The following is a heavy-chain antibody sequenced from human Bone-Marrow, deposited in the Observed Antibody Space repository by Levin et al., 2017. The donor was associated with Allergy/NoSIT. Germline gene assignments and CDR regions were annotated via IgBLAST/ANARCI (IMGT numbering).Heavy chain of an antibody. D-gene: IGHD5-24*01. CDR2: ISYDESHE. J-gene: IGHJ4*02. CDR3: SRELQGFKEEMATDY. V-gene: IGHV3-30*03. Sequence: GESLKISCAASGFIFSSFSLHWVRQAPGKGLEWVALISYDESHEYYADSVKGRFTISKDNFKSTLYLQMNSLRVEDTAVYYCSRELQGFKEEMATDYWGQGTLVTVSS. CDR1: GFIFSSFS.